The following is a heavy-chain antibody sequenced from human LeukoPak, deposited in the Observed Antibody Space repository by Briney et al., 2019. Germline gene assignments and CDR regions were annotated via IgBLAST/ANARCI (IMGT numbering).Heavy chain of an antibody. CDR3: VSQSYARFDP. CDR1: GFTFSSTW. Sequence: PGGSLRLSCAASGFTFSSTWMSWVRQAPGKGLEWVGNIQPDGSEGYPVDSVKGRFTISRDNARNSLFLQMNSLRVEDTAVYYCVSQSYARFDPWGQGTLVTVSS. J-gene: IGHJ5*02. D-gene: IGHD3-16*01. CDR2: IQPDGSEG. V-gene: IGHV3-7*01.